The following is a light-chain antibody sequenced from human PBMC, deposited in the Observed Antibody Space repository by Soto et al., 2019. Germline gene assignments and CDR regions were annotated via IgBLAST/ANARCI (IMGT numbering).Light chain of an antibody. CDR2: GGS. CDR3: QQYGYSRT. V-gene: IGKV3-20*01. J-gene: IGKJ1*01. CDR1: QSVSRNY. Sequence: EIGLTQSPGTLSLSPGERAALSWRASQSVSRNYLAWYQQKPGQAPRLLMYGGSNRATGIPDRFRGSGSGTDFSLTISRLEPEDFAVYYCQQYGYSRTFGQGTKVDIK.